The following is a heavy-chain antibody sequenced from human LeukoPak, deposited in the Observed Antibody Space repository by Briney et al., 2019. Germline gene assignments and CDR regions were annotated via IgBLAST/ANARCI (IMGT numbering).Heavy chain of an antibody. Sequence: PGRSLRLSCAASGFTFDDYAMHWVRQAPGKGLEWASGISWNSGSIGYADSVKGRFTISRDNAKNSLYLQMNSLRAEDTAVYYCAKALEYYDFWSGYYFDYWGQGTLVTVSS. CDR2: ISWNSGSI. J-gene: IGHJ4*02. D-gene: IGHD3-3*01. CDR3: AKALEYYDFWSGYYFDY. V-gene: IGHV3-9*01. CDR1: GFTFDDYA.